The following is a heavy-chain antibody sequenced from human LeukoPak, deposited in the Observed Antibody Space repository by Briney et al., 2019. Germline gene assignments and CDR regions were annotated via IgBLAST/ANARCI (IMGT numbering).Heavy chain of an antibody. V-gene: IGHV3-66*01. CDR2: IYSGSST. Sequence: GGSLRLSCAASGFTFSSYTMNWVRQPPGKGLEWVSIIYSGSSTYYADSVKGRFTISRDNSKNTLYLQMNSLRAEDTAVYYCGVVVITTPYYFDYWGQGTLVTVSS. CDR1: GFTFSSYT. D-gene: IGHD3-22*01. J-gene: IGHJ4*02. CDR3: GVVVITTPYYFDY.